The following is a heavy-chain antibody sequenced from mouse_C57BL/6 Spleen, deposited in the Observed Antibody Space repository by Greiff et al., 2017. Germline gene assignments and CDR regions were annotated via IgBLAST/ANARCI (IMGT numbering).Heavy chain of an antibody. D-gene: IGHD2-1*01. CDR2: IYWDDDK. CDR3: ARVIDYGNYTVAEGYFDG. Sequence: QVTLKESGPGILQSSQTLSLTCSFSGFSLSTSGMGVSWIRQPSGKGLEWLAHIYWDDDKRYNPSLKSRLPISKDTSRNQVFLKITSVETADAATDYCARVIDYGNYTVAEGYFDGWGTGTTVTVSS. V-gene: IGHV8-12*01. J-gene: IGHJ1*03. CDR1: GFSLSTSGMG.